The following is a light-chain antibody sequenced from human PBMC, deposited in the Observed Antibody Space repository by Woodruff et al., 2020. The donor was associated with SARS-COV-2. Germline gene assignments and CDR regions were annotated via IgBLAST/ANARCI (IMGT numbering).Light chain of an antibody. CDR2: EVS. CDR3: SSYTSTDTYV. J-gene: IGLJ1*01. V-gene: IGLV2-14*01. Sequence: IYEVSHRPSGVSGRFSGSKSGNTASLTISGLQTEDEADYYCSSYTSTDTYVFGTGTEV.